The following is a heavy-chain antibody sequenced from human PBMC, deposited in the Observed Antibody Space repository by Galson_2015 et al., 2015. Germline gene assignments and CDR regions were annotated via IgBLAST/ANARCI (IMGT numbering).Heavy chain of an antibody. Sequence: SLRLSCAASGFLFRTYWMTWVRQAPGKGLEWVSNIRQDGNEKYYVDSVKGRFTISRDNAKNSLYVQMNSLRAEDTAVYYRARGGSSAWDDVLDIWGQGTMVTVSS. CDR2: IRQDGNEK. V-gene: IGHV3-7*01. D-gene: IGHD6-19*01. CDR1: GFLFRTYW. CDR3: ARGGSSAWDDVLDI. J-gene: IGHJ3*02.